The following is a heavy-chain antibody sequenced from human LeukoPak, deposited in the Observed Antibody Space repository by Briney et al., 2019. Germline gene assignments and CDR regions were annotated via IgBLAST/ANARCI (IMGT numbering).Heavy chain of an antibody. V-gene: IGHV3-30*04. J-gene: IGHJ4*02. CDR2: ISYDGGNK. CDR3: ARSLVTTIDY. D-gene: IGHD4-11*01. CDR1: GFTFSSYA. Sequence: PGGSLRLSCAASGFTFSSYAMHWVRQAPGEGLEWVAVISYDGGNKYYADSVKGRFTISRDNSKNTLYLQMNSLRAEDTAVYYCARSLVTTIDYWGQGTLVTVSS.